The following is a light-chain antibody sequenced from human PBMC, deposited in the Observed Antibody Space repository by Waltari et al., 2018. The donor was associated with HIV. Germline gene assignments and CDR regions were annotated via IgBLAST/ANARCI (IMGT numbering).Light chain of an antibody. V-gene: IGLV2-14*01. J-gene: IGLJ1*01. CDR1: SSDVGAYKY. Sequence: QSALTQPASVPGSPGQSITISCTGTSSDVGAYKYVSWYQQHPDKVPKLIIYEVINRPSGVSNRFSGSKSGNTASLTISGLQTEDEADYYCSSYTSAETVVFGVGTRVTVL. CDR3: SSYTSAETVV. CDR2: EVI.